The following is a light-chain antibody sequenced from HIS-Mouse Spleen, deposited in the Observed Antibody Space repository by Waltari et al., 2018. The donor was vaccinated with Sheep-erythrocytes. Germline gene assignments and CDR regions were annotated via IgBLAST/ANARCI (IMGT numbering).Light chain of an antibody. CDR1: SSDVGGYHY. V-gene: IGLV2-11*01. CDR3: CSYAGSYNHV. CDR2: DVS. J-gene: IGLJ1*01. Sequence: QSALTQPRSVSGSPGQSVTISCTGTSSDVGGYHYVSWYQQHPGKAPKLMIHDVSKRPSGVPDRFSGSKSGNTASLTISGLQAEDEADYYCCSYAGSYNHVFATGTKVTVL.